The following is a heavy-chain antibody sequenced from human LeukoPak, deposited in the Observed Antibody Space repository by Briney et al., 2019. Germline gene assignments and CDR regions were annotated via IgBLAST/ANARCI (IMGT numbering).Heavy chain of an antibody. CDR3: ARDHVVPSDGMDV. Sequence: GGSLRLSCAASGFTVSSYYMSWVRQAPGKGLEWVSVIYSGGSTYYADSVKGRFTISRDTSKNTVNLQMNSLRAGDTAVYYCARDHVVPSDGMDVWGQGTTVTVSS. D-gene: IGHD3-10*02. CDR1: GFTVSSYY. CDR2: IYSGGST. V-gene: IGHV3-66*01. J-gene: IGHJ6*02.